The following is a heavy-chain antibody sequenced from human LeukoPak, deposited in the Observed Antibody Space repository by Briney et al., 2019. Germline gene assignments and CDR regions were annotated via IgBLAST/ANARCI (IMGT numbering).Heavy chain of an antibody. CDR1: GWSFSGYY. CDR2: INHSGST. J-gene: IGHJ4*02. V-gene: IGHV4-34*01. D-gene: IGHD1-26*01. Sequence: SETLSLTCVVYGWSFSGYYWSWIRQPPGKGLEWSGEINHSGSTNYNPSLKSRVTISVDTSKDQFSLKLSSVTAADTAVYYCARATPRVGATVDWGQGTLVTVSS. CDR3: ARATPRVGATVD.